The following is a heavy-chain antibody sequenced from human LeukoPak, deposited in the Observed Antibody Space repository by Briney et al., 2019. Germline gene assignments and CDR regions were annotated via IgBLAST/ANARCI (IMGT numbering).Heavy chain of an antibody. Sequence: GGSLRLSCAASGFTFSSYSMNWVRQAPGKGLEWVSSISSSSSYIYYADSVKGRFTISRDNAKNSLYLQMNSLRAEDTAVYYCAREDHCGSTSCPTKYWGQGTLVTVSS. CDR1: GFTFSSYS. V-gene: IGHV3-21*01. CDR2: ISSSSSYI. D-gene: IGHD2-2*01. CDR3: AREDHCGSTSCPTKY. J-gene: IGHJ4*02.